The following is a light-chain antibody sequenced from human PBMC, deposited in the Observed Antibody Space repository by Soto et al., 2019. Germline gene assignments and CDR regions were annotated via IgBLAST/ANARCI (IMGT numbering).Light chain of an antibody. CDR1: QTIISW. Sequence: DIQMTQSPSTLSGSVGDRVTITCRASQTIISWLAWYQQKPGKAPKLLIYKASTLKNGVPSRFSGSGSGTEFTLTISSLQPDDFATYYCQHYNSYSEAFGQGTNVDIK. CDR2: KAS. CDR3: QHYNSYSEA. V-gene: IGKV1-5*03. J-gene: IGKJ1*01.